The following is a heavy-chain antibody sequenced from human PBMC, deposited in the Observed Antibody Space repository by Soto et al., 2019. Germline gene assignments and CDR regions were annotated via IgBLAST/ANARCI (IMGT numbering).Heavy chain of an antibody. CDR3: ARFYYASGSLIVRAPDY. CDR1: GGSISTGGYY. CDR2: IYYSGSA. Sequence: QVQLQESGPGLVKPSQTLSLTCTVSGGSISTGGYYWSWIRQHPGKGLEWIGYIYYSGSASYNPSLQSRLTMSVDTSKNQFSLKLNSVTAADTAVYYCARFYYASGSLIVRAPDYWGQGTLVTVSS. V-gene: IGHV4-31*03. J-gene: IGHJ4*02. D-gene: IGHD3-10*01.